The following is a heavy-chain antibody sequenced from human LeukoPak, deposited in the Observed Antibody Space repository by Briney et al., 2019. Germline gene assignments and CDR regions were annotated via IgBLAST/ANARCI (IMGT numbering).Heavy chain of an antibody. CDR2: IYPGDSDA. V-gene: IGHV5-51*01. J-gene: IGHJ4*02. Sequence: GESLKISCKGSGYTFTTYWIAWVRQMPGKGLEWMGIIYPGDSDARYSPSFHGQVTISVDESIGTAYLQWSSLKASDTAIYYCARHQIVGATRSPFDYWGQGTLVTVSS. CDR3: ARHQIVGATRSPFDY. D-gene: IGHD1-26*01. CDR1: GYTFTTYW.